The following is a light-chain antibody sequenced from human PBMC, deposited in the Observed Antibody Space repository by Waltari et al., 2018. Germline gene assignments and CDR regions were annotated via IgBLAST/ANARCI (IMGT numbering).Light chain of an antibody. J-gene: IGLJ3*02. V-gene: IGLV4-69*01. CDR3: QTGGHGTWV. CDR2: VNSDGSH. CDR1: SGHSSNI. Sequence: QLVLTQSPSASASLGASVKLTCTLSSGHSSNIIAWHQQQPEKGPRYLMKVNSDGSHSKGDEIPDLVSGSSSGAERYLTISSLQSEDEADYYCQTGGHGTWVFGGGTKLTVL.